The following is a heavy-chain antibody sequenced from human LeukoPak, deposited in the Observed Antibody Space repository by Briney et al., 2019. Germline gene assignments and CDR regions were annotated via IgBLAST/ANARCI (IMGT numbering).Heavy chain of an antibody. CDR2: IMPLFGTA. V-gene: IGHV1-69*05. Sequence: SVKVSCKTSGGTFNNSAISWVRQAPGQGLEWLGGIMPLFGTAGYAQKFQGRVTITKDESTRTVYLELTSLTSDDTAVYYCARDIVYCGGDCWDDTFDIWGQGTMVTVSS. J-gene: IGHJ3*02. CDR3: ARDIVYCGGDCWDDTFDI. D-gene: IGHD2-21*02. CDR1: GGTFNNSA.